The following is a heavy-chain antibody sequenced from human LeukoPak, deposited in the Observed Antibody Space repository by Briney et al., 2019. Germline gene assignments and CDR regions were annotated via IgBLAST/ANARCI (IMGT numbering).Heavy chain of an antibody. D-gene: IGHD1-1*01. J-gene: IGHJ3*02. V-gene: IGHV1-18*01. CDR1: GYTFTSYG. CDR3: ATSTGTTAVDAFDI. Sequence: ASVKVSCKASGYTFTSYGISWERQAPGQGLEWMGWISAYNGNTNYAQKLQGRVTMTTDTSTSTAYMELRSLRSDDTAVYYCATSTGTTAVDAFDIWGQGTMVTVSS. CDR2: ISAYNGNT.